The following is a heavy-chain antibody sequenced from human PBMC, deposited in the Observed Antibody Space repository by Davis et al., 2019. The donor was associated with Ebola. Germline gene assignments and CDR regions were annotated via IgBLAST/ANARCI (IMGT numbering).Heavy chain of an antibody. CDR2: ISSSSSTI. D-gene: IGHD3-22*01. J-gene: IGHJ4*02. CDR3: ARGGGYYDSSGYYSAYYFDY. Sequence: GGSLRLSCAASGFTFSSYSMNWVRQAPGKGLEWVSYISSSSSTIYYADSVKGRFTISRDNAKNSLYLQMNSLRDEDTAVYYCARGGGYYDSSGYYSAYYFDYWGQGTLVTVSS. CDR1: GFTFSSYS. V-gene: IGHV3-48*02.